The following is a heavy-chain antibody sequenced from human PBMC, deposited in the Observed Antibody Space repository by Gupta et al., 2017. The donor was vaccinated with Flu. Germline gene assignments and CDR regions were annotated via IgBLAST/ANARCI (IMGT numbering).Heavy chain of an antibody. Sequence: EVQLLASGGGLFQPGGSLRPACVGGGFDFSQYAMSWVRQAPGQGLEWLSGITYHGDTAYYSESVRDRYTISRDNSKSTLYLEMKNLRSDDTAVYYCGKCLNSFGLPKVIDYWGQGTLVTVSS. V-gene: IGHV3-23*01. J-gene: IGHJ4*02. CDR3: GKCLNSFGLPKVIDY. D-gene: IGHD3/OR15-3a*01. CDR1: GFDFSQYA. CDR2: ITYHGDTA.